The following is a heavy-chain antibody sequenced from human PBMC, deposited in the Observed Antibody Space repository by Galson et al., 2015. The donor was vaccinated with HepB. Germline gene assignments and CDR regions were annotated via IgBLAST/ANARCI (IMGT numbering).Heavy chain of an antibody. J-gene: IGHJ2*01. V-gene: IGHV3-9*01. D-gene: IGHD6-19*01. CDR1: GFTFSDYA. Sequence: SLSLSCAASGFTFSDYAMHWVRQAPGTGLEWVSGISLNSGNIGYADSVKGRFTISRDNAKNSLCLQMNSLRPEDTALYYCAKGHIGGWYFWYFDLWGRGTLVTVSS. CDR3: AKGHIGGWYFWYFDL. CDR2: ISLNSGNI.